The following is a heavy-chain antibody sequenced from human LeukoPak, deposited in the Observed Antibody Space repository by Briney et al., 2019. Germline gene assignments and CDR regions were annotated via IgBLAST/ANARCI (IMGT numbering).Heavy chain of an antibody. J-gene: IGHJ4*02. V-gene: IGHV3-30-3*01. CDR2: ISYDGSNK. D-gene: IGHD1-26*01. CDR3: ARDRWELRILDY. Sequence: GGSLRLSCAASGFTFDDYAMHLVRQAAGKGLEWVAVISYDGSNKYYADSVKGRFTISRDNSKNTLYLQMNSLRAEDTAVYYCARDRWELRILDYWGQGTLVTVSS. CDR1: GFTFDDYA.